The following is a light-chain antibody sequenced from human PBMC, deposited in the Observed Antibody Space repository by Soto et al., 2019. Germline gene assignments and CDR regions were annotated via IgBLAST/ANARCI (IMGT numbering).Light chain of an antibody. J-gene: IGKJ2*01. CDR2: GAS. CDR1: QSVSSSY. Sequence: EIVLTQSPGTLSLSPRERATLSCRASQSVSSSYLAWYQQKPGQAPRLLIYGASSRATGLPDRFSGSGSGTDFTLTISRLEPEDIAVHYCQQYGSSLPFGQGTKLELK. CDR3: QQYGSSLP. V-gene: IGKV3-20*01.